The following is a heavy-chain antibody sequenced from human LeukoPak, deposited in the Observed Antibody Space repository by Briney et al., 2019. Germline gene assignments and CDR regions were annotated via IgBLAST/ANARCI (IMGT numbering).Heavy chain of an antibody. J-gene: IGHJ4*02. CDR1: GGSFSGYY. Sequence: PSETLSLTCAVYGGSFSGYYWSWIRQPPGKGLEWIGEINHSGSTNYNPSLKSRVTISVDTSKNQFSLKLSSVTAADTAIYYCARDDGDYAYYFDSWGQGALVTVSS. CDR2: INHSGST. D-gene: IGHD4-17*01. CDR3: ARDDGDYAYYFDS. V-gene: IGHV4-34*01.